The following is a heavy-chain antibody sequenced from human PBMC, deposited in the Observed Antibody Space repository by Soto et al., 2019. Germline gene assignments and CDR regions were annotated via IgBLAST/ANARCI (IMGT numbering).Heavy chain of an antibody. Sequence: GGSLRLSCTASGFTFSNYAMSWVRQAPGKGLEWVSAITRTDSTYYADSVKGRFTISRDNSRNTLYLQMNSLGAEDAALYYCAKALVGEVGATDYWGQGTLVTSPQ. CDR1: GFTFSNYA. V-gene: IGHV3-23*01. D-gene: IGHD1-26*01. CDR2: ITRTDST. J-gene: IGHJ4*02. CDR3: AKALVGEVGATDY.